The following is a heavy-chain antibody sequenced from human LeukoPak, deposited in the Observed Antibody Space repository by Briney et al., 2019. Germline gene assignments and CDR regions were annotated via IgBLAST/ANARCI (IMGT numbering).Heavy chain of an antibody. CDR2: ISGSGGTT. CDR3: AKVSVTPGYYFDY. V-gene: IGHV3-23*01. D-gene: IGHD4-17*01. J-gene: IGHJ4*02. Sequence: GGSLRLSCAASGFTFSSYAMSWVRQAPGKGLEWVSAISGSGGTTYYADSVKDRFTISRDNSKNALYLQMNSLRAEDTAVYYCAKVSVTPGYYFDYWGQGTLVTVSS. CDR1: GFTFSSYA.